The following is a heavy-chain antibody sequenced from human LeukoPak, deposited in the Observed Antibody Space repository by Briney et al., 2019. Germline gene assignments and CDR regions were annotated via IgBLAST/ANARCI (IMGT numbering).Heavy chain of an antibody. CDR2: ISVYNGNT. V-gene: IGHV1-18*01. D-gene: IGHD1-26*01. CDR3: ATTAGGTYYD. J-gene: IGHJ4*02. CDR1: GYIFTTYG. Sequence: GASVKVSCKASGYIFTTYGISWVRQAPGQGLERMRWISVYNGNTNSAQKFQDRVSMTTDTSTTTAYMGLRSLRSDDTAVYYCATTAGGTYYDWGQGTLVIV.